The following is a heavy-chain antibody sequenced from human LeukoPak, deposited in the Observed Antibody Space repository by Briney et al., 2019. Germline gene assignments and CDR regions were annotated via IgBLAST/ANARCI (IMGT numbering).Heavy chain of an antibody. D-gene: IGHD3-22*01. CDR2: INPNSGGT. CDR3: ARGNYDSPLNDDY. Sequence: GASVKVSCKASGYTFTGYYMHWVRQAPGQGLERMGWINPNSGGTNYAQKFQGRVTMTRDTSISTAYMELSRLRSDDTAVYYCARGNYDSPLNDDYWGQGTLVTVSS. J-gene: IGHJ4*02. CDR1: GYTFTGYY. V-gene: IGHV1-2*02.